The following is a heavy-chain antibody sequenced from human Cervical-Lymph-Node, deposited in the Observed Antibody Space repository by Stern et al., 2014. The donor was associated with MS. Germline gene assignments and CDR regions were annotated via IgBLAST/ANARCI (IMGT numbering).Heavy chain of an antibody. CDR2: ISSSSSII. V-gene: IGHV3-48*02. CDR1: GFSLSNYA. J-gene: IGHJ4*02. Sequence: EVQLVESGGGLVQPGGSLRLSCVASGFSLSNYAMNWVRQAPGKGLEWVSSISSSSSIIYYGDSVKDRFTISRDNAKNSLYLQMDSLRDEDTAVYYCARSLSLQGIWGQGTLVTVSS. D-gene: IGHD2-21*01. CDR3: ARSLSLQGI.